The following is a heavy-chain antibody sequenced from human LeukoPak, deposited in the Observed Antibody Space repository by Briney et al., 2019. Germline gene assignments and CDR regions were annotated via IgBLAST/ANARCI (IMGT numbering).Heavy chain of an antibody. Sequence: TSSETLSLTCGVSGYSISSGYQWAWIRQSPGKGLEWIGSIYHSGSAHYNPSLKSRVTISVETSKNQFSLNMYSVTAADTAVYYCARDPRWLTPDCTSTSCYENYFDPWGQGTLVTVSS. V-gene: IGHV4-38-2*02. CDR1: GYSISSGYQ. J-gene: IGHJ5*02. CDR3: ARDPRWLTPDCTSTSCYENYFDP. CDR2: IYHSGSA. D-gene: IGHD2-2*01.